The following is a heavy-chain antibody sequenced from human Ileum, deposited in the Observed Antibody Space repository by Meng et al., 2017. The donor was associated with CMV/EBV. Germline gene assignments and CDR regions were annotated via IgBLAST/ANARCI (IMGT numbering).Heavy chain of an antibody. D-gene: IGHD2-21*01. J-gene: IGHJ4*02. CDR2: IYHSGST. Sequence: QVQLRRGGAGLLTPSGTLTLTCVVYGGSFNDYYWSWIRQSPGKGLEWIGEIYHSGSTNYNPSFKSRVSISVDTYKTQFSLKMYSVTAADTALYYCARTQVVRVFDFWGQGTLVTVSS. CDR3: ARTQVVRVFDF. CDR1: GGSFNDYY. V-gene: IGHV4-34*01.